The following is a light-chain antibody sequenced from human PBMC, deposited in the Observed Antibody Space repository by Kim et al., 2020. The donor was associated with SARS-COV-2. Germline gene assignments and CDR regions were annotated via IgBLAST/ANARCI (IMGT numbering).Light chain of an antibody. CDR2: AAY. Sequence: CASVGDEVTITCPASQTVSRHLSWYQKRPGEAPNLLIYAAYTLHDGVPSRFSGGGAGTDFTLTISSLQPEDFATYYCLQTYTVPRTFGQGTKLEI. V-gene: IGKV1-39*01. CDR1: QTVSRH. CDR3: LQTYTVPRT. J-gene: IGKJ2*01.